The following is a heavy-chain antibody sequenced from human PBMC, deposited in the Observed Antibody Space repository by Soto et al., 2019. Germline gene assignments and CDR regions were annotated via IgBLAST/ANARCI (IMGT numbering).Heavy chain of an antibody. CDR3: ARASIAAAGYYFAS. D-gene: IGHD6-13*01. V-gene: IGHV3-53*01. CDR2: IYSGGST. J-gene: IGHJ4*02. CDR1: GFTVSTNY. Sequence: EVQLVESGGGLIQPGGSLRLSCAASGFTVSTNYMSWVRQAPGKGLGWVSVIYSGGSTYYADSVKGRFTISRDNSKNTLYLQMNSLRAEDTAVYYLARASIAAAGYYFASWGQGTLVTVSA.